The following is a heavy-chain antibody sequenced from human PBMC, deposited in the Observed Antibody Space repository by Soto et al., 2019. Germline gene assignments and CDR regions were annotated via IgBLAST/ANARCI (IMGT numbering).Heavy chain of an antibody. D-gene: IGHD6-25*01. CDR3: AMQAAGRKYYYYGMDV. CDR2: INPSGGST. CDR1: GYTFTSYY. J-gene: IGHJ6*02. V-gene: IGHV1-46*01. Sequence: QVQLVQSGAEVKKPGASVKVSCKASGYTFTSYYMHWVRQAPGQGLEWMGIINPSGGSTSYAQKCQGRVTITTDKSTSKVYMEVRSRRSEDTAVYYCAMQAAGRKYYYYGMDVWGQGTTVTVSS.